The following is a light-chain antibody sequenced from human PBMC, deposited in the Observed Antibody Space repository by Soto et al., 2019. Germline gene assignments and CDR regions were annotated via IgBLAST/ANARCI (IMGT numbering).Light chain of an antibody. J-gene: IGLJ1*01. CDR2: GNS. V-gene: IGLV1-40*01. CDR1: SSNIGAGYD. Sequence: QSVLTQPPSVSGAPGQRVTISCTGSSSNIGAGYDVHWYQQLPGTAPKLLIYGNSNRPSGVPDRFSGSKSGTSASLAITGFQADDEADYYCQSYDSSLISYVFGTGTKLTVL. CDR3: QSYDSSLISYV.